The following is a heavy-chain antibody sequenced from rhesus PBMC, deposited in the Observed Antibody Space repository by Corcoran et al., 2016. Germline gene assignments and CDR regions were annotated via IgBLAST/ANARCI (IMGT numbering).Heavy chain of an antibody. CDR2: INGNSWST. Sequence: QVQLQESGPGLVKPSETLSLTCAVSGASISSYWWNWIRQPPGKGLEWIGEINGNSWSTNHNPSLNSRVTISKDASKNHFSLKLSSVTAADTAVYYCARAGHVCTGSGCYDYWGQGVLVTVSS. D-gene: IGHD2-21*01. CDR3: ARAGHVCTGSGCYDY. J-gene: IGHJ4*01. V-gene: IGHV4-80*01. CDR1: GASISSYW.